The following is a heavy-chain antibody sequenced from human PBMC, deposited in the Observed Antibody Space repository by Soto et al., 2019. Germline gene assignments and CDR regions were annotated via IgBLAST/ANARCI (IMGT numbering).Heavy chain of an antibody. CDR2: VSGNGLSK. J-gene: IGHJ5*02. D-gene: IGHD6-13*01. CDR1: GITFEDYA. V-gene: IGHV3-23*01. Sequence: EVRLLESGGGLVQPGGSLRLSCAASGITFEDYAISWVRQAPGKGMEWVSDVSGNGLSKHYADSVEDRFTISRDNSKQTVSLQMNSLRADDTAVYYCATTAASAHFDPWGQGILVTVSS. CDR3: ATTAASAHFDP.